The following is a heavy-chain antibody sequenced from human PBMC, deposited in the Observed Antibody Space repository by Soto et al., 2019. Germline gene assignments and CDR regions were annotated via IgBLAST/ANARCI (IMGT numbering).Heavy chain of an antibody. CDR2: ISYDGSNK. J-gene: IGHJ4*02. CDR1: GFTFSSYG. V-gene: IGHV3-30*18. CDR3: AKDRKASAGISRVDY. D-gene: IGHD6-13*01. Sequence: QVQLVESGGGVVQPGRSLRLSCAASGFTFSSYGMHWFRQAPGKWLEWVAVISYDGSNKYYSDSVKGPFTTSRDNSKNTLYLQMNSLRAEDTAVYYCAKDRKASAGISRVDYWGQETLVTVSS.